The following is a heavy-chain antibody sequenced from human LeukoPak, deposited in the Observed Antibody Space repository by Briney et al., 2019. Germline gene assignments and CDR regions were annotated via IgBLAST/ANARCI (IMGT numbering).Heavy chain of an antibody. CDR1: GFTFSSYS. CDR3: VSAGIAAAGTSYWFDP. CDR2: ISTRSSYI. J-gene: IGHJ5*02. D-gene: IGHD6-13*01. V-gene: IGHV3-21*01. Sequence: PGGSLSLSCAASGFTFSSYSMNWVRQAPGKGLEWVSSISTRSSYIYYADSVKGRFTISRDNAKNSLYLQMNSLRAEDTAVYYCVSAGIAAAGTSYWFDPWGQGTLVTVSS.